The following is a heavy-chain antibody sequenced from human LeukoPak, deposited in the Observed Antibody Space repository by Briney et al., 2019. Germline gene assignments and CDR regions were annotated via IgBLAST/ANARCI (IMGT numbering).Heavy chain of an antibody. V-gene: IGHV3-23*01. CDR3: ARLSGTSGTTSRVLDY. D-gene: IGHD1-1*01. CDR1: GFTFTTYA. Sequence: AGGSLRLSCAASGFTFTTYAMIWVRRAPGKGLEWVSGISGSGDATYYADSVKGRFTISRDNSENTVYLQVKSLRADDTAVYYCARLSGTSGTTSRVLDYWGQGALVTASS. CDR2: ISGSGDAT. J-gene: IGHJ4*02.